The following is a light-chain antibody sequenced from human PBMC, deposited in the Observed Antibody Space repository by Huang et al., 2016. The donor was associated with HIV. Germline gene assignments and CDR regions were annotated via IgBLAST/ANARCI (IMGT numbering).Light chain of an antibody. J-gene: IGKJ1*01. V-gene: IGKV1-5*03. CDR1: QSVRSW. Sequence: DIQMTQSPSTLSASVGDRVTIICRASQSVRSWLAWYQQKPGKAPKLLIYQASTLQKGGPSRFSGSGSGTEFTLTISSLQPDDFATYYCQQYSSYIQWTFGQGTKVEI. CDR3: QQYSSYIQWT. CDR2: QAS.